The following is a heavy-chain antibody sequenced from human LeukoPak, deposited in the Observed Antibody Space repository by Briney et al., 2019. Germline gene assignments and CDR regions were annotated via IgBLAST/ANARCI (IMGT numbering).Heavy chain of an antibody. CDR1: GYTFTSYG. CDR2: ISAYNGNT. Sequence: ASVKVSCKASGYTFTSYGISWVRQAPGQGLEWMGWISAYNGNTNYAQKLQGRVTMTTDTSTSTAYMELRSLRSDDTAVYYCARDRAKKEAMVQPYFDYWGQGTLVTVSS. CDR3: ARDRAKKEAMVQPYFDY. D-gene: IGHD3-10*01. V-gene: IGHV1-18*01. J-gene: IGHJ4*02.